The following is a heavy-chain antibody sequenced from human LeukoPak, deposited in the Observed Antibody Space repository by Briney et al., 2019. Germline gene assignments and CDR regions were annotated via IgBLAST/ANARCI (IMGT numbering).Heavy chain of an antibody. Sequence: ASVKVSCKASGYTFTTYGISWVRQAPGQGLEWMGWISAYNGKTYYAQKLQGRVTMTTDTSTSTAYMELRSLRSDDTAVYYCARDPRGSYYGAAFDIWGQGTMVTVSS. J-gene: IGHJ3*02. CDR3: ARDPRGSYYGAAFDI. D-gene: IGHD1-26*01. V-gene: IGHV1-18*01. CDR1: GYTFTTYG. CDR2: ISAYNGKT.